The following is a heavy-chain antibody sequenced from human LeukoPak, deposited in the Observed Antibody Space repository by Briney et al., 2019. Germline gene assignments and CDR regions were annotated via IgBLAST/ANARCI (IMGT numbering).Heavy chain of an antibody. CDR3: ARGGFGYCSGGSCYRKYSGGWYPEDY. Sequence: SETLSLTCAVYGGSFSGYYWSWIRQPPGKGLEWIGEINHSGSTNYNPSLKSRVTISVDTSKNQFSLKLSSVTAADTAVYYCARGGFGYCSGGSCYRKYSGGWYPEDYWGQGTLVTVSS. CDR2: INHSGST. J-gene: IGHJ4*02. D-gene: IGHD2-15*01. V-gene: IGHV4-34*01. CDR1: GGSFSGYY.